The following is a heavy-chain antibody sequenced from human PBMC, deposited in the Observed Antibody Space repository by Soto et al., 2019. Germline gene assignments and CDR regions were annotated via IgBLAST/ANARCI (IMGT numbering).Heavy chain of an antibody. J-gene: IGHJ4*02. CDR3: ARRALVWLQTPPDY. D-gene: IGHD5-12*01. CDR1: GYTFTSYG. V-gene: IGHV1-18*01. Sequence: ASVKVSCKASGYTFTSYGISWVRQAPGQGLEWMGWISAYNGNTNYAQKLQGRVTMTTNTSTSTAYMELRSLRSDDTAVYYCARRALVWLQTPPDYWGQGNLVNGSS. CDR2: ISAYNGNT.